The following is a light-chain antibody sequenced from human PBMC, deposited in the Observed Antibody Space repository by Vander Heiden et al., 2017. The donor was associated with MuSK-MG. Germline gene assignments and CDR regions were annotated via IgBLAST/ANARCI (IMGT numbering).Light chain of an antibody. CDR3: SSYTSSSTPV. CDR2: DVS. Sequence: QSALTQPASVSGSPGHSITISCTRTSSDVGGYNYVPWYQQHPGKAPKLMIYDVSNRPSGVSNRFSGSKSGNTASLTISGLQAEDEADYYCSSYTSSSTPVFGGGTKLTVL. J-gene: IGLJ2*01. CDR1: SSDVGGYNY. V-gene: IGLV2-14*03.